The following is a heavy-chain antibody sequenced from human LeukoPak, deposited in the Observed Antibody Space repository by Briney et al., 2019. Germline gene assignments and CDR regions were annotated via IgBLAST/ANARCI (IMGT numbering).Heavy chain of an antibody. D-gene: IGHD3-3*01. V-gene: IGHV4-31*03. CDR1: GHSISNSQYY. CDR2: IYYSGST. CDR3: ARGSGKRRYDFWSGYWVSWFDP. Sequence: PSETLSLTCSVSGHSISNSQYYWSWIRQHPGKGLEWIGYIYYSGSTYYNPSLKSRVTISVDTSKNQFSLKLSSVTAADTAVYYCARGSGKRRYDFWSGYWVSWFDPWGQGTLVTVSS. J-gene: IGHJ5*02.